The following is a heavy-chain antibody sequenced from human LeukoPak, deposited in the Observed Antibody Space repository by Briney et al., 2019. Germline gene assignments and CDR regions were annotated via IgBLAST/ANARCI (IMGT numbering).Heavy chain of an antibody. D-gene: IGHD2-2*01. Sequence: SGGSLRLSCAASGFTFSTYSMNWVRQAPGKGLEWLSYISSNNRYIYYADSVKGRFTISRHNPKHSVYLQMNSQRGEHTAMYYCSRERRDYYAPGAYAYPFEYWGQGTRVAVSS. J-gene: IGHJ4*02. CDR2: ISSNNRYI. V-gene: IGHV3-21*01. CDR1: GFTFSTYS. CDR3: SRERRDYYAPGAYAYPFEY.